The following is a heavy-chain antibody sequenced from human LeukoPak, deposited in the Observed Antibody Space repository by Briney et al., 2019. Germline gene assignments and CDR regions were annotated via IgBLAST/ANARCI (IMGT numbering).Heavy chain of an antibody. CDR1: GFTFSNSW. Sequence: PGGSLRLSCAASGFTFSNSWMSWVRQAPGKGLEWVGRIKSKTDCGTTDYAAPVKGRFTISRDDSKNTLYLQMNSLKTEDTVVYYCTTDPGFDYWGQGTLVSVSS. CDR3: TTDPGFDY. V-gene: IGHV3-15*01. D-gene: IGHD2-8*02. CDR2: IKSKTDCGTT. J-gene: IGHJ4*02.